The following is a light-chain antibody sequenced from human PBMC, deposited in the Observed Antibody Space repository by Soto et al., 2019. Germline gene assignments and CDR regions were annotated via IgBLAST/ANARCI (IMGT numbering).Light chain of an antibody. V-gene: IGLV2-14*01. J-gene: IGLJ3*02. Sequence: SVLTQPASVSGSPGQSITISCTGTSSDVGGYNYVSWYQQHPGKAPKLMIYDVSNRPSGVSNRFSGSKSGNTASLTISGLQAEDEADYYCSSYTSSSTRLFGGGTKLTVL. CDR1: SSDVGGYNY. CDR3: SSYTSSSTRL. CDR2: DVS.